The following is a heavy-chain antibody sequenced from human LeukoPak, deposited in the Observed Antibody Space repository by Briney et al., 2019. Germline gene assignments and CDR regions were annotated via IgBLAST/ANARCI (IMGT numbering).Heavy chain of an antibody. CDR2: INHSGST. CDR3: ARGAVYCSGGSCYFYYYYYMDV. V-gene: IGHV4-34*01. Sequence: SAPLSLTCAVSGGSFSGYYWSWIRQPPGKGLEWIGEINHSGSTNYNPSLKSRVTISVDTSKNQFSLKLSSVTAADTAVYYCARGAVYCSGGSCYFYYYYYMDVWGKGTTVTVSS. D-gene: IGHD2-15*01. J-gene: IGHJ6*03. CDR1: GGSFSGYY.